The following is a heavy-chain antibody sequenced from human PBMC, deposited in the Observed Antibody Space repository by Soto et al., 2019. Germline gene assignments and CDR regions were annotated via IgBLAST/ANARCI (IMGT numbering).Heavy chain of an antibody. CDR3: ARMESGYYDSSGYYYYYGMDV. V-gene: IGHV2-70*01. CDR1: GFSLSTSGMC. CDR2: IDWDDDK. Sequence: SGPTLVNPTQTLTLTCTFSGFSLSTSGMCVSWIRQPPGKALEWLALIDWDDDKYYSTSLKTRLTISKDTSKNQVVLTMTNMDPVDTATYYCARMESGYYDSSGYYYYYGMDVWGQGTTVTVSS. J-gene: IGHJ6*02. D-gene: IGHD3-22*01.